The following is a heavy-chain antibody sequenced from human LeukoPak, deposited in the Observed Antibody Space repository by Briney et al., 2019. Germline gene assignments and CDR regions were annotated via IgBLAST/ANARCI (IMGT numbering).Heavy chain of an antibody. CDR2: IYTSGST. D-gene: IGHD3-10*01. J-gene: IGHJ4*02. CDR3: ARTLRRWELEALFDY. Sequence: PSETLSLTCTVSGGSISSYYWSWIRQPAGKGLEWIGRIYTSGSTNYNPSLKSRVTMSVDTSKNQFSLKLSSVTAADTAVYYCARTLRRWELEALFDYWGQGTLVTVSS. V-gene: IGHV4-4*07. CDR1: GGSISSYY.